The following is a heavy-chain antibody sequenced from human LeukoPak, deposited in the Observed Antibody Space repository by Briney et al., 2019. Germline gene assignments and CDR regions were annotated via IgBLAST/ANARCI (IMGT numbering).Heavy chain of an antibody. D-gene: IGHD3-3*01. CDR1: GYTFTSYG. CDR3: ARVRPYYDFWSGSQTFDY. J-gene: IGHJ4*02. Sequence: ASVKVSCKASGYTFTSYGISWVRQAPGQGLEWMGWISAYNGNTNYAQKLQGRVTMTTDTSTSTAYMELRSLRSDDTAVYYCARVRPYYDFWSGSQTFDYWGQGTLVTVSS. CDR2: ISAYNGNT. V-gene: IGHV1-18*01.